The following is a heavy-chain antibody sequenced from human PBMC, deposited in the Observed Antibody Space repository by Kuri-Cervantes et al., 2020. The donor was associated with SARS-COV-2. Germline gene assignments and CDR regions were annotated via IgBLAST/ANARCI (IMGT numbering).Heavy chain of an antibody. Sequence: SGPTLVKPTQTLTLTCTFPGFSLSTSGMCVSWVRQPPGKGLEWIGSIYHSGSTYYNPSLKSRVTISVDTSKNQFSLKLSSVTAADTAVYYCARLLRVWLVLDYWGQGTLVTVSS. CDR2: IYHSGST. CDR3: ARLLRVWLVLDY. J-gene: IGHJ4*02. CDR1: GFSLSTSGM. V-gene: IGHV4-38-2*02. D-gene: IGHD6-19*01.